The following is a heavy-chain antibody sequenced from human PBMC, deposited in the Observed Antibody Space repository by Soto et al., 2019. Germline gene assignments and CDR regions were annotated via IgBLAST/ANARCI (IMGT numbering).Heavy chain of an antibody. Sequence: GGSLKLSCAASGFTFTRYSMNWVRQAPGKGLEWVSSISSTTNYIYYGDSMKGRFTISRDNAKNSLYLEMNSLRAEDTAVYYCARESEDLTSNFDYWGQGTLVTVSS. CDR3: ARESEDLTSNFDY. CDR2: ISSTTNYI. V-gene: IGHV3-21*06. J-gene: IGHJ4*02. CDR1: GFTFTRYS.